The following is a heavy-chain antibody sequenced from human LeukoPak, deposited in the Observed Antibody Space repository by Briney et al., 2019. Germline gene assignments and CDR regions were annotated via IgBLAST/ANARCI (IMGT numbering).Heavy chain of an antibody. CDR1: GGSFSGYY. Sequence: SETLSLTCAVYGGSFSGYYWSWIRQPPGKGLEWIGEINHSGSTNYNPSLKSRVTISVDTSKNQFSLKLSSVTAADTDVYYCARMGTYYDFWSGYSRPAWGQGTLVTVSS. J-gene: IGHJ5*02. V-gene: IGHV4-34*01. CDR3: ARMGTYYDFWSGYSRPA. CDR2: INHSGST. D-gene: IGHD3-3*01.